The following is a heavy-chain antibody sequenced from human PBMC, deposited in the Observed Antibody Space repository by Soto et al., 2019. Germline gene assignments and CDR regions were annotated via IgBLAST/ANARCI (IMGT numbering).Heavy chain of an antibody. V-gene: IGHV2-5*02. J-gene: IGHJ6*02. Sequence: QITLKESGPTLVKPTQTLTLTCTFSGFSLSTSGVGVGWIRQPPGKALEWLALIYWDDDKRYSPSLKSRLSIXXDXCXXQVVLTMPNMDPVDTATYYCAHRISTPYYYYAMDVWGQGTTVPVSS. CDR3: AHRISTPYYYYAMDV. CDR1: GFSLSTSGVG. CDR2: IYWDDDK.